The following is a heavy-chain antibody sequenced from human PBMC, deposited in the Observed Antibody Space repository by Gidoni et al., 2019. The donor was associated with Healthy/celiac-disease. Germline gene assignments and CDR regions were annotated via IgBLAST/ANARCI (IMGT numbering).Heavy chain of an antibody. J-gene: IGHJ4*02. CDR3: ARSRLIYSSIPFDY. CDR2: IYYSGST. Sequence: QVQLQESGPGLVKPSETLSLTCTVAGGSISSYYCSWIRQPPGKGLEWIGYIYYSGSTNYHPSLQSRVTISVDTSKNQFSLKLSSVTAADTAVYYCARSRLIYSSIPFDYWGQGTLVTFSS. D-gene: IGHD6-13*01. CDR1: GGSISSYY. V-gene: IGHV4-59*08.